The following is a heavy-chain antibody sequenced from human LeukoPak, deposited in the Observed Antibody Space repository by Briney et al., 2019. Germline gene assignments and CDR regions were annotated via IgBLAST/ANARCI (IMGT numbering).Heavy chain of an antibody. V-gene: IGHV3-48*03. CDR1: GFTFSSYE. CDR3: AREGTMISSFDY. CDR2: ISSSGSTI. J-gene: IGHJ4*02. D-gene: IGHD3-22*01. Sequence: GGSLRLSCAASGFTFSSYEMNWVRQAPGKGLEWVSYISSSGSTIYYADSVKGRFTVSRDNAKNSLYLEMNSLRVDDTAVYYCAREGTMISSFDYWGQGTLVTVSS.